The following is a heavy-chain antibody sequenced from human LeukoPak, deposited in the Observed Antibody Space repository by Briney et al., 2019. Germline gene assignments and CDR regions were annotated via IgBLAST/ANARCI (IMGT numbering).Heavy chain of an antibody. Sequence: PGGSLRLSCVASGLDFSNYGMHWVRQAPGKGLEWVAVIWFDGSIKYYADSVRDRFTISRDNTKNALYLQMNNLRAEDTAVYYCASAAGPFDNWGQGTLVTVSS. J-gene: IGHJ4*02. CDR2: IWFDGSIK. CDR3: ASAAGPFDN. CDR1: GLDFSNYG. V-gene: IGHV3-33*01. D-gene: IGHD6-13*01.